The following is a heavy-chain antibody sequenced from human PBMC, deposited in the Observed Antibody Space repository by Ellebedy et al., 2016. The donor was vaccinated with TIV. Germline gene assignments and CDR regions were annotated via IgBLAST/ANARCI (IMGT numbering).Heavy chain of an antibody. Sequence: SETLSLXXAVYGGSFSGFYWSWIRQPPEKGLEWIGEIDYSGSANYNPSLKSRITISVDTSKNQFSLKLKSVTAADTAVYYCARGFYDYVWGGHFNCWGQGILVTVSS. CDR3: ARGFYDYVWGGHFNC. D-gene: IGHD3-16*01. V-gene: IGHV4-34*01. CDR1: GGSFSGFY. CDR2: IDYSGSA. J-gene: IGHJ4*02.